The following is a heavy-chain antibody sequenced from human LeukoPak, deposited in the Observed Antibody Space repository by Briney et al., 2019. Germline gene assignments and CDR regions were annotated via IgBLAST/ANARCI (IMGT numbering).Heavy chain of an antibody. V-gene: IGHV1-2*02. D-gene: IGHD3-22*01. Sequence: ASVKVSCKASGYTFSGYYIHWVRQAPGQGLEWMGWINPNSGGTNYAQRFQGRVTMTRDTSISTAYMELSRLRSDDTAVYYCARAMTFYYYYMDVWGQGTLVTVSS. CDR3: ARAMTFYYYYMDV. J-gene: IGHJ6*03. CDR1: GYTFSGYY. CDR2: INPNSGGT.